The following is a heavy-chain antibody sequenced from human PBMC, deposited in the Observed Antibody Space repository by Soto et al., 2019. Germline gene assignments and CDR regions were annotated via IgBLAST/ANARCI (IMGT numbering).Heavy chain of an antibody. D-gene: IGHD3-16*01. V-gene: IGHV4-61*01. CDR3: ARGPISGVGGGDS. CDR2: IHSGGST. J-gene: IGHJ4*02. Sequence: PETLSLTCTVSGGSVTSGSYFWSWIRQPPGKGLEWIAYIHSGGSTNYNPSLKSRVTISADTSKNPFSLKLTSMTAADTAAYYCARGPISGVGGGDSWGPGXLVTVPS. CDR1: GGSVTSGSYF.